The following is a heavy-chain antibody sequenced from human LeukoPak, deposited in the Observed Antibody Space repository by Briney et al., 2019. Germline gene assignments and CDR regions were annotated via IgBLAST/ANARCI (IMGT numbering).Heavy chain of an antibody. Sequence: EASVKVSCKASGYTFTSYGISWVRQAPGQGLEWIGWISAYNGNTNYAQKLQARVTMTTDTSTSTAYMELRSLRSDDTAVYYCARNIVVVPAATITGTYDYWGQGTLVTVSS. CDR3: ARNIVVVPAATITGTYDY. J-gene: IGHJ4*02. V-gene: IGHV1-18*01. CDR1: GYTFTSYG. D-gene: IGHD2-2*01. CDR2: ISAYNGNT.